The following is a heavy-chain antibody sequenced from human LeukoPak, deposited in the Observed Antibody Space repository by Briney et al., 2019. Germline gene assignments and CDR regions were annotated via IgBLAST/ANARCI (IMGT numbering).Heavy chain of an antibody. V-gene: IGHV3-9*01. CDR1: GFTFDDYA. J-gene: IGHJ6*02. CDR3: AKDRSSGSHYYYYYGMDV. CDR2: ISWNSGSI. Sequence: PGGSLRLFCAASGFTFDDYAMHWVRQAPGKGLEWVSGISWNSGSIGYADSVKGRFTISRDNAKNSLYLQMNSLRAEDTALYYCAKDRSSGSHYYYYYGMDVWGQGTTVTVSS. D-gene: IGHD7-27*01.